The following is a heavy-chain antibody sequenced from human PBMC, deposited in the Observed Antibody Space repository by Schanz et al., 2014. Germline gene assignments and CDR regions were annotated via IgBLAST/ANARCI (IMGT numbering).Heavy chain of an antibody. CDR2: VYYSGST. Sequence: QLQLQESGPRLVKSSETLSLICTVSGGSVSSNSYHWGWIRQPPGKGLEWIGNVYYSGSTYYNPSLKSRATIPVDTSKNQFSLKLSSVTAADTAVYYCARDMVENWFDSWGQGTLVTVSS. V-gene: IGHV4-39*02. J-gene: IGHJ5*01. D-gene: IGHD3-10*01. CDR3: ARDMVENWFDS. CDR1: GGSVSSNSYH.